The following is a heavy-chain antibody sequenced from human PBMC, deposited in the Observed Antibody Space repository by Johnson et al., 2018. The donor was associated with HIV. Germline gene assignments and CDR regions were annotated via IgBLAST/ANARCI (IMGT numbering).Heavy chain of an antibody. CDR1: GFSFTKYA. Sequence: QVQLVESGGGVVQPGRSLRLSCAASGFSFTKYAMHWVRQAPGKGLEWVAIISYDGNNKYYADSVKGRFTISRDNSKNTLYLQMNSLRAEDTAVYYCARDGDDGDEADDTKGAFDIWGQGTMVTVSS. CDR2: ISYDGNNK. J-gene: IGHJ3*02. D-gene: IGHD3-9*01. CDR3: ARDGDDGDEADDTKGAFDI. V-gene: IGHV3-30-3*01.